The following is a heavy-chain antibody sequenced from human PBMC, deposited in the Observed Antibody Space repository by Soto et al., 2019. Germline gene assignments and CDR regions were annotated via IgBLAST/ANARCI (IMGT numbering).Heavy chain of an antibody. J-gene: IGHJ4*02. D-gene: IGHD6-19*01. V-gene: IGHV3-30*04. Sequence: GGSLRLSCVGSGFTFRSYAMHWVRQAPGKGLEWVAVISDDGSNIFYADSVKGRLTISRDNPENTLYLQMNSLRSEDTAVYYCAREGVLGSGWYVYWGQGTLVTVSS. CDR1: GFTFRSYA. CDR3: AREGVLGSGWYVY. CDR2: ISDDGSNI.